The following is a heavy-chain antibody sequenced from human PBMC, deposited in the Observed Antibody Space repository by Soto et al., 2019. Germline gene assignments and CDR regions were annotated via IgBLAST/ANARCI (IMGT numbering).Heavy chain of an antibody. CDR2: TYYRSKWYN. D-gene: IGHD2-15*01. CDR3: ARDPAYCTGGSCFSGGWFDP. CDR1: GDSVSSNSAA. Sequence: SQTLSLTCAISGDSVSSNSAAWNWIRQSPSRGLEWLGRTYYRSKWYNDYTVSVKSRITINPDTSKNQFSLQLDSVTPEDTAVYYCARDPAYCTGGSCFSGGWFDPCGQGTLVIVSS. V-gene: IGHV6-1*01. J-gene: IGHJ5*02.